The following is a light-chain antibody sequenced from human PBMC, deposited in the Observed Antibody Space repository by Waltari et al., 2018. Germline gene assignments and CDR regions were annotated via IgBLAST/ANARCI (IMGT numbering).Light chain of an antibody. CDR3: GTWDRSLNIVM. V-gene: IGLV1-51*01. J-gene: IGLJ3*02. CDR1: SFDFDNGY. Sequence: QSVLTQPPSVSAAPGQRVTISCSGSSFDFDNGYVSWFQQLPGTAPKLLIYQDYKRPSEIPDRFSGSKSGTSATLGITGLQTGDEADYYCGTWDRSLNIVMFGGGTKLTVL. CDR2: QDY.